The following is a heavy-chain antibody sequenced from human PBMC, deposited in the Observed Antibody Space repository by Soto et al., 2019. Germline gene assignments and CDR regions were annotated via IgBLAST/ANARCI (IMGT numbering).Heavy chain of an antibody. J-gene: IGHJ4*02. D-gene: IGHD3-10*01. CDR1: GYTFTSYA. CDR3: ATQRFGSNAFFDI. CDR2: INAGNGNT. V-gene: IGHV1-3*01. Sequence: GASVKVSCKASGYTFTSYAMHWVRQAPGQRLEWMGWINAGNGNTKYSQKFQGRVTITRDTSASTAYMELSSLRSEDTAVYYCATQRFGSNAFFDIWGQGTLVTVSS.